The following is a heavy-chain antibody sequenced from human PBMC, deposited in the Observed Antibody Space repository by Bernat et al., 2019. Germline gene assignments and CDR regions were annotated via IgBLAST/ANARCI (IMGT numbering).Heavy chain of an antibody. CDR1: GGSISSSSYY. J-gene: IGHJ4*02. CDR3: ARHRVDVDWLLLPFDY. Sequence: QVQLQESGPGLVKPSQTLSLTCTVSGGSISSSSYYWGWIRQPPGKGLEWIGSIYYSGSTYYNPSLKSRVTISVDTSKNQFSLQLSSVTAADTAVYYCARHRVDVDWLLLPFDYWGQGTLVTVSS. CDR2: IYYSGST. V-gene: IGHV4-39*01. D-gene: IGHD3-9*01.